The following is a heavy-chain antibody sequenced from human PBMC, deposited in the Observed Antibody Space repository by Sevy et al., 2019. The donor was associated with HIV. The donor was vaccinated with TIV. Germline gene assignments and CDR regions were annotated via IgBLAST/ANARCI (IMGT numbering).Heavy chain of an antibody. J-gene: IGHJ4*02. CDR3: AVPKVTGTTTMFDY. Sequence: GGSLRLSCAASGFSFSTSGMNWVRQAPGKGLEWVSYSGGTTSTIYYADSVKGRFTISRDNARNSLYLQMNSLRDEDTAVYYCAVPKVTGTTTMFDYWGQGTLVTVSS. CDR2: SGGTTSTI. CDR1: GFSFSTSG. V-gene: IGHV3-48*02. D-gene: IGHD1-7*01.